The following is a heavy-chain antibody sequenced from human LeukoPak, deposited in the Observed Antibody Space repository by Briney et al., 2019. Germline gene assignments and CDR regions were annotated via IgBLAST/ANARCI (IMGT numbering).Heavy chain of an antibody. D-gene: IGHD6-13*01. Sequence: WETLSLTCAVSGGSFSGYYWSWIRQPPGKGLEWIGEINHSGSINYNPSLKGRVTISVDTSKNQFSLKLSSVTAADTAGYYCARGGPAYSSSWYGPDYWGQGTLVTVSS. CDR3: ARGGPAYSSSWYGPDY. CDR1: GGSFSGYY. V-gene: IGHV4-34*01. J-gene: IGHJ4*02. CDR2: INHSGSI.